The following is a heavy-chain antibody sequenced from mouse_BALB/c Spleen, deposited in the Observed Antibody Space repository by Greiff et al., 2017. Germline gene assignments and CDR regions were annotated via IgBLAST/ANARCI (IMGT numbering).Heavy chain of an antibody. CDR2: IWSGGST. CDR3: ARKYYGSSYDWYFDV. CDR1: GFSLTSYG. Sequence: QVQLQQSGPGLVQPSQSLSITCTVSGFSLTSYGVHWVRQSPGKGLEWLGVIWSGGSTDYNAAFISRLSISKDNSKSQVFFKMNSLQADDTAIYYCARKYYGSSYDWYFDVWGAGTTVTVSS. V-gene: IGHV2-4-1*01. D-gene: IGHD1-1*01. J-gene: IGHJ1*01.